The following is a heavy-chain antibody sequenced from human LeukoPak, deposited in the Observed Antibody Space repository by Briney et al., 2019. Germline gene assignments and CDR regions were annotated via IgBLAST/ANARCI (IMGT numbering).Heavy chain of an antibody. V-gene: IGHV3-30*04. CDR1: RFTFSSYA. J-gene: IGHJ6*02. D-gene: IGHD3-22*01. Sequence: PGRSLRLSCAASRFTFSSYAMHWVRQAPGKGLEWVAVISYDGSNKYYADSVKGRFTISRDNSKNTLYLQMNSLRAEDTAVYYCASDYYDSSGYYFPRNYYYYYGMDVWGQGTTVTVSS. CDR3: ASDYYDSSGYYFPRNYYYYYGMDV. CDR2: ISYDGSNK.